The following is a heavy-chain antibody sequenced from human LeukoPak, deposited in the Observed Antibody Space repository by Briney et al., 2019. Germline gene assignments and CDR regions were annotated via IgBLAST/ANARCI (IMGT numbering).Heavy chain of an antibody. D-gene: IGHD5-12*01. J-gene: IGHJ4*02. CDR1: GYRFTDYW. CDR3: ARHRYSGSDTQGFDY. CDR2: VYPINSET. V-gene: IGHV5-51*01. Sequence: GESLKISCKGSGYRFTDYWIAWVRQMPGKGLEWMGIVYPINSETRYSPSFQGQVTISADKSISTGYLQWSSLKASDTAMYFCARHRYSGSDTQGFDYWGQGTLVTVSS.